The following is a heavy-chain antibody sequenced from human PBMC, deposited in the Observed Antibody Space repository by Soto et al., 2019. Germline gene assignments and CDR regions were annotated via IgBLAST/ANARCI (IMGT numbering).Heavy chain of an antibody. CDR3: AKDRTPNWNYRPDYYYYGMDV. CDR1: GFTFSSYG. D-gene: IGHD1-7*01. V-gene: IGHV3-30*18. Sequence: QVQLVESGGGVVQPGRSLRLSCAASGFTFSSYGMHWVRQAPGKGLEWVAVISYDGSNKYYADSVKGRFTISRDNSKNTLYLQMNSLRAEDTTVYYCAKDRTPNWNYRPDYYYYGMDVWGQGTTVTVSS. CDR2: ISYDGSNK. J-gene: IGHJ6*02.